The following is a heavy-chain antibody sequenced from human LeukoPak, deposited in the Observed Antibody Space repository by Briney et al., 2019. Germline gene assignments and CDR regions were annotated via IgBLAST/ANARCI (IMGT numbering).Heavy chain of an antibody. CDR2: ISPYNGNT. D-gene: IGHD6-13*01. J-gene: IGHJ3*02. Sequence: ASVKVSCKASGYKFTNYGISWVRQAPGQGLEWMGWISPYNGNTIYAQKLQGRVTMTTDTSTSTAYMELSRLRSDDTAVYYCARGVDSSSWYWILEDDAFDIWGQGTMVTVSS. CDR1: GYKFTNYG. CDR3: ARGVDSSSWYWILEDDAFDI. V-gene: IGHV1-18*01.